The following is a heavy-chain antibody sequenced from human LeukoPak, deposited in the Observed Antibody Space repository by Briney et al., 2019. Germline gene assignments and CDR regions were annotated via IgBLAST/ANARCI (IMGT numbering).Heavy chain of an antibody. Sequence: GGSLRLSCAASGFTFSSYSMNWVRQAPGKGLEWVSSISSSSSYIYYADSVKGRFTISRDNAKNSLYLQMNSLRAEDTAVYYCARDANYYGSGDGDAFDIWGQGTMVTVSS. V-gene: IGHV3-21*01. CDR1: GFTFSSYS. J-gene: IGHJ3*02. CDR2: ISSSSSYI. D-gene: IGHD3-10*01. CDR3: ARDANYYGSGDGDAFDI.